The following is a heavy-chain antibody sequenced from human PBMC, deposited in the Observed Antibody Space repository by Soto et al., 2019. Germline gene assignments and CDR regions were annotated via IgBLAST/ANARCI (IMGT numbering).Heavy chain of an antibody. V-gene: IGHV3-48*01. Sequence: EVQLVESGGGLVQPGGSLRLSCAASGFTFSSYDMNWVRQAPGKGLEWVSYISRSSSTIYHADSVKGRFAISRDSAKNSLYLQMNSPRAEDTAVYYCVKFYAAIYYYGMDVWGQGTTVIVSS. CDR1: GFTFSSYD. D-gene: IGHD2-2*01. J-gene: IGHJ6*02. CDR2: ISRSSSTI. CDR3: VKFYAAIYYYGMDV.